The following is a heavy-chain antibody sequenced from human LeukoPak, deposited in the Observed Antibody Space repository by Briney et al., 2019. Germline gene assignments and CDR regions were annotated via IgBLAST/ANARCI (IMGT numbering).Heavy chain of an antibody. V-gene: IGHV1-8*01. CDR3: ARDASSSWYDLYYYYYYMDV. CDR2: MNPNSGNT. D-gene: IGHD6-13*01. CDR1: GYTFTSYD. Sequence: ASVKVSCKASGYTFTSYDINWVRQATGQGLEWMGWMNPNSGNTGYAQKFQGRVTMTRNTSIGTAYMELSSLRSEDTAVYYCARDASSSWYDLYYYYYYMDVWGKGTTVTVSS. J-gene: IGHJ6*03.